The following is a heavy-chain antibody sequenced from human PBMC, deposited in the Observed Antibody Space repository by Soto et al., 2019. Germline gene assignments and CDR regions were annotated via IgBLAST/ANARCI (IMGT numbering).Heavy chain of an antibody. V-gene: IGHV1-46*01. J-gene: IGHJ4*02. Sequence: ASVKVSCKASGYTFTSYYMHWVRQAPGQGLEWMGIINPSGGSTSYAQKFQGRVTMTRDTSTSTAYMELRSLRSDDTAVYYCARLYYYDTSGYYYVEDYWGQGTLVTVSS. CDR3: ARLYYYDTSGYYYVEDY. CDR1: GYTFTSYY. D-gene: IGHD3-22*01. CDR2: INPSGGST.